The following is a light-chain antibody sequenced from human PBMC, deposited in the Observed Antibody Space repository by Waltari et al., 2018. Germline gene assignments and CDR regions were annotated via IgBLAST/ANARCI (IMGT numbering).Light chain of an antibody. CDR2: GAS. CDR3: QQSHTFPRT. J-gene: IGKJ1*01. V-gene: IGKV1-12*01. Sequence: DIQVTQSPSSVSASVGDTVTITCRASQNIGLFLGWYQQKPGTAPKLLIFGASTLHSGVPSRFTGSGSGTDFALTISSLQPEDFATYYCQQSHTFPRTFGQGTKVDI. CDR1: QNIGLF.